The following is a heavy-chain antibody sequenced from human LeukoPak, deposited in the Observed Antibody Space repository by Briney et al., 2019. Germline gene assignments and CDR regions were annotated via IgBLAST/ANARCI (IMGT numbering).Heavy chain of an antibody. J-gene: IGHJ4*02. CDR1: GFTFSSYG. CDR2: IRYDGSNK. V-gene: IGHV3-30*02. D-gene: IGHD6-19*01. Sequence: GGSLRLSCAASGFTFSSYGMHWVRQAPGKGLEWVAFIRYDGSNKYYADSVKGRFTISRDNSKNTLYLQMNSLKTEDTAVYYCTTGGSGWSDNDYWGQGTLVTVSS. CDR3: TTGGSGWSDNDY.